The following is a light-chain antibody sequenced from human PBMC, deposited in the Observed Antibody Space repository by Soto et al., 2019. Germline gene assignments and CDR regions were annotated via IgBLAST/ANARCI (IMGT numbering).Light chain of an antibody. Sequence: EIVLTQSPATLSLSPGERATLSCWASQSVSSQLAWYQHKPGQAPRLLIYDASNRAPGIPARFSGSGSGTDFTLTISSLEPEDFAVYYCQQYDTYWTFGQGTKVEIK. CDR2: DAS. CDR1: QSVSSQ. V-gene: IGKV3-11*01. CDR3: QQYDTYWT. J-gene: IGKJ1*01.